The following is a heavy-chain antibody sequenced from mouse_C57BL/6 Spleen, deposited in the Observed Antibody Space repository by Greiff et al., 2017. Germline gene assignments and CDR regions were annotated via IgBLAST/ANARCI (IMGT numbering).Heavy chain of an antibody. V-gene: IGHV1-64*01. CDR1: GYTFTSYW. D-gene: IGHD1-1*01. CDR2: IHPNRGST. J-gene: IGHJ2*01. CDR3: ARRMIITTVVAPFDY. Sequence: QVQLQQPGAELVKPGASVKLSCKASGYTFTSYWMHWVKQRPGQGLEWIGMIHPNRGSTNYNEKFKSKATLTVDKSSSTAYMQLSSLTSEDSAVYYCARRMIITTVVAPFDYWGQGTTLTVSS.